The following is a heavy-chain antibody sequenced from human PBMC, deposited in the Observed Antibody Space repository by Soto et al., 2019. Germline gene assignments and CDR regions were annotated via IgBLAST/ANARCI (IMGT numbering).Heavy chain of an antibody. J-gene: IGHJ6*02. CDR1: GYTFTNYA. D-gene: IGHD2-2*01. CDR2: INAGNGNT. V-gene: IGHV1-3*01. Sequence: ASVKVSCKASGYTFTNYAMHWVRQAPGQRLEWMGWINAGNGNTRYSQKFQGRVTITRDTSASTAYMELSSLRTEDTAVYFCARPSVLGAAAFYALDVWGQGTTVTVSS. CDR3: ARPSVLGAAAFYALDV.